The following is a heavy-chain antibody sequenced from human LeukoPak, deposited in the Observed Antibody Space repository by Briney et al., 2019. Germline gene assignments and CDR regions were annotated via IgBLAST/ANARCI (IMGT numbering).Heavy chain of an antibody. CDR2: IYYSGST. Sequence: SETLFLTCTVSGGSISSSSYYWGWIRQPPGKGLEWIGSIYYSGSTYYNPSLKGRVTISVDTSKNQFSLKLSSVTAADTAVYYCARMVVDLNFDYWGQGTLVTVSS. CDR1: GGSISSSSYY. J-gene: IGHJ4*02. CDR3: ARMVVDLNFDY. V-gene: IGHV4-39*01. D-gene: IGHD2-15*01.